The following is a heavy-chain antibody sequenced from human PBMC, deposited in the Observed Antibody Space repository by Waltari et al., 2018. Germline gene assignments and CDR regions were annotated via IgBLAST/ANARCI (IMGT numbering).Heavy chain of an antibody. CDR2: RFNGGST. D-gene: IGHD4-17*01. CDR1: GAPISSTNYY. Sequence: QPQLQESGPGLVKPSETLSLPCSVAGAPISSTNYYWGGVRLPPGKGLEWIGSRFNGGSTYYNPSLKSRVTISVDTSKNQFSLRLNSVTAADTAIYYCARHGYSGGWFDPWGQGTLVTVSS. V-gene: IGHV4-39*01. CDR3: ARHGYSGGWFDP. J-gene: IGHJ5*02.